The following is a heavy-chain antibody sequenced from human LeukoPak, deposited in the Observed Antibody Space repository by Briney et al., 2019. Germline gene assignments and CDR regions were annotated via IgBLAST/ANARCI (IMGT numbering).Heavy chain of an antibody. CDR2: INPNSGGT. CDR1: GYTFLGYY. J-gene: IGHJ4*02. V-gene: IGHV1-2*02. CDR3: ARPRAHYYDSSGYSSFDY. D-gene: IGHD3-22*01. Sequence: ASVKVSCKASGYTFLGYYMHWVRQAPGQGLEWMGWINPNSGGTNYAQKFQGRVTMTRDTSISTAYMELSRLRSDDTAVYYCARPRAHYYDSSGYSSFDYWGQGTQVTVSS.